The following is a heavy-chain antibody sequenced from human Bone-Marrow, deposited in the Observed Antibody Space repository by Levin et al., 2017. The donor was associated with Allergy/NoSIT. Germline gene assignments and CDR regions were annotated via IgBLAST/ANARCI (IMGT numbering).Heavy chain of an antibody. D-gene: IGHD2-15*01. CDR3: ASNPRGGYCSGGSCLGGY. Sequence: ASVKVSCKASGYTFTGYYMHWVRQAPGQGLEWMGRINPNSGGTNYAQKFQGRVTMTRDTSISTAYMELSRLRSDDTAVYYCASNPRGGYCSGGSCLGGYWGQGTLVTVSS. CDR1: GYTFTGYY. V-gene: IGHV1-2*06. J-gene: IGHJ4*02. CDR2: INPNSGGT.